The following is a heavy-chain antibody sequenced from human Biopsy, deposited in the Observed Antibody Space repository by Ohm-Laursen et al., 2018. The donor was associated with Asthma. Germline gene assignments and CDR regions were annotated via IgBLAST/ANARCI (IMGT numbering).Heavy chain of an antibody. V-gene: IGHV3-53*01. CDR1: GFTVNRDH. D-gene: IGHD6-19*01. CDR2: IYSGGTS. J-gene: IGHJ4*02. Sequence: GSLRLSCTASGFTVNRDHMFWVRQAPGKGLEWVSAIYSGGTSDTADSAMGRFTISRDFYKNTLYLQMDSLRAEDTAVDYCATGDSSGWSHYYFDYWGQGTLVTVSS. CDR3: ATGDSSGWSHYYFDY.